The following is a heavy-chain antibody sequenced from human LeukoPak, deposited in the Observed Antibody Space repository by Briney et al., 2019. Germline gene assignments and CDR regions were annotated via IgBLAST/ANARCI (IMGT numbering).Heavy chain of an antibody. D-gene: IGHD6-13*01. CDR1: GGSISSYY. CDR3: ARGCSSSWYTPPFDY. CDR2: IYYSGST. J-gene: IGHJ4*02. V-gene: IGHV4-59*01. Sequence: PSETLSLTCTVSGGSISSYYWSWIRQPPGKGLEWIGYIYYSGSTNYNPSLKSRVTISVDTSKNQFSLKLSSVTAADTAVYYCARGCSSSWYTPPFDYWGQGTLVTVSS.